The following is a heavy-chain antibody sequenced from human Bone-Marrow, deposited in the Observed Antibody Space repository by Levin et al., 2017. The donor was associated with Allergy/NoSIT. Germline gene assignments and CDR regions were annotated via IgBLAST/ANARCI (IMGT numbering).Heavy chain of an antibody. CDR2: IYPVDSGA. Sequence: GESLKISCKGSAYSFTNYWIGWVRQMPGKGLEWMGMIYPVDSGARYSPSFQGQVTISVDKSISTAYLRWSSLKASDTAMYFCARERSYCTSTNCYKHTGAFDIWGQGTMVTVSS. V-gene: IGHV5-51*01. CDR1: AYSFTNYW. J-gene: IGHJ3*02. CDR3: ARERSYCTSTNCYKHTGAFDI. D-gene: IGHD2-2*02.